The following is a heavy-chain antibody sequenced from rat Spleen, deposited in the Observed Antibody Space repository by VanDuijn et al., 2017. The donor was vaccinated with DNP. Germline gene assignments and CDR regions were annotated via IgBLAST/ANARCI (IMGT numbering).Heavy chain of an antibody. Sequence: QVQLKESGPGLVKPSETLSLTCTVSGFSLTSYHVSWVRQPPGKGLEWMGVIWGDGTTAHNSALKSRLSISRDTSESQVFLKMSSLKTEDTATYYCARSHYSSYNYYIMDAWGQGASVTVSS. D-gene: IGHD1-2*01. J-gene: IGHJ4*01. V-gene: IGHV2-32*01. CDR2: IWGDGTT. CDR1: GFSLTSYH. CDR3: ARSHYSSYNYYIMDA.